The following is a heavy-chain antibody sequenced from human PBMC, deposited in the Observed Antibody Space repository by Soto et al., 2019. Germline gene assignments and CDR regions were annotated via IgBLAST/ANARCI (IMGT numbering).Heavy chain of an antibody. CDR3: ASSYDYIWGSYRSFDY. CDR2: MNPNSGNT. D-gene: IGHD3-16*02. V-gene: IGHV1-8*01. CDR1: GYTFTSYD. Sequence: QVQLVQSGAEVKKPGASVKVSCKASGYTFTSYDINWVRQATGQGLEWMGWMNPNSGNTGYAQKIQGRVTMTRNTSISTAYMELSSLRSEDTAVYYCASSYDYIWGSYRSFDYWGQGTLVTVSS. J-gene: IGHJ4*02.